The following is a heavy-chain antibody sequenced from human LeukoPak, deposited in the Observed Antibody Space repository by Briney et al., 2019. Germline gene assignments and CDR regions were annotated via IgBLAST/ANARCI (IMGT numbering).Heavy chain of an antibody. CDR1: GGPINSDY. CDR2: IYYSGST. J-gene: IGHJ3*02. Sequence: SETLSLTCTVSGGPINSDYWSWIRQPPGKGLEWIGHIYYSGSTSYHPSLKSRVTMSVDASKNQFSLKLNSVTAADTAVYYCARGPIEMVRGSYDAFDIWGQGTVVTVSS. CDR3: ARGPIEMVRGSYDAFDI. V-gene: IGHV4-59*08. D-gene: IGHD3-10*01.